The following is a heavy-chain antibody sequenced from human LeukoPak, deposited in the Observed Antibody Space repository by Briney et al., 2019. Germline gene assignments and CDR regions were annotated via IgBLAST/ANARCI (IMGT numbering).Heavy chain of an antibody. CDR1: GYSFTSYW. Sequence: GKPPNISCMSSGYSFTSYWIARVRPLPGQGVGWMGIIYPGNSDTRYSPSFRGQVTISADKSISTAYLQWSSLKASDTAMYYCARLRSTAYQPLAFDPWGEGTLLTVSS. J-gene: IGHJ5*02. D-gene: IGHD2-2*01. CDR3: ARLRSTAYQPLAFDP. CDR2: IYPGNSDT. V-gene: IGHV5-51*01.